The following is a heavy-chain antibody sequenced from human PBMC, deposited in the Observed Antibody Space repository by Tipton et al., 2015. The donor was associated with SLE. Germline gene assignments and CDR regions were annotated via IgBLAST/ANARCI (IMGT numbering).Heavy chain of an antibody. CDR1: GGSISSYY. D-gene: IGHD3-22*01. V-gene: IGHV4-4*07. CDR3: AREGTYDSSGSVYFDY. CDR2: IYTSGST. J-gene: IGHJ4*02. Sequence: LRLSCTVSGGSISSYYWSWIRQPAGKGLEWIGRIYTSGSTNYNPSLKSRVTMSVDTSKNQFSPKLSSVTAADTAVYYCAREGTYDSSGSVYFDYWGQGTMLTVSS.